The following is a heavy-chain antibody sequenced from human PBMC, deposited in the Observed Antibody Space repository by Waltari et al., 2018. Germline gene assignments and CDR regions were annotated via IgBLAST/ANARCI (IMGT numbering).Heavy chain of an antibody. CDR3: ARDGKGSTHYYYYGMDV. CDR1: GRSICSYY. J-gene: IGHJ6*02. Sequence: QVQLQESGPGLVTPSETLSLTCTVSGRSICSYYRCWIWLPARKGLEWIGRIYTSGSTNYNPSLKSRVTMSVDTSKNQFSLKLSSVTAADTAVYYCARDGKGSTHYYYYGMDVWGQGTTVTVSS. V-gene: IGHV4-4*07. CDR2: IYTSGST. D-gene: IGHD2-2*01.